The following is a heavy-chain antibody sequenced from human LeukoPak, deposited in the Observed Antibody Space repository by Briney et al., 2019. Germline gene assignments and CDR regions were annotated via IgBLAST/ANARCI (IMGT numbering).Heavy chain of an antibody. J-gene: IGHJ4*02. CDR3: ARGDPRLRLLGY. D-gene: IGHD5-12*01. Sequence: GASVKVSCKVSGYTLTELSMHWVRQAPGKGLEWMGWMNPNNGNTGFAQKFQGRVTITRNTSISTAYMELTTLTFNDTAVYYCARGDPRLRLLGYWGQGTPVTVSS. CDR2: MNPNNGNT. V-gene: IGHV1-8*03. CDR1: GYTLTELS.